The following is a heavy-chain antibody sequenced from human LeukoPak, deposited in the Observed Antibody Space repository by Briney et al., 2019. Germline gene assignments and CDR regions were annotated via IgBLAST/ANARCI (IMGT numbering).Heavy chain of an antibody. Sequence: SETLSLTCTVSGVSISSSNSYWGWIRQPPGEGLEWIGSIYYSGNTYYNASLKSQVSISIDTSKNQFSLRLTSVTAADTAVYYCARLFSSRPRSGYYYSYYMDVWGKGTTVTVSS. V-gene: IGHV4-39*01. D-gene: IGHD3-10*01. J-gene: IGHJ6*03. CDR1: GVSISSSNSY. CDR3: ARLFSSRPRSGYYYSYYMDV. CDR2: IYYSGNT.